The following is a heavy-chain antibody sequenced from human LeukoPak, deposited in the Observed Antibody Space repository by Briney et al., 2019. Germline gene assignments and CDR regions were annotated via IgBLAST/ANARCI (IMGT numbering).Heavy chain of an antibody. CDR2: IYYSGST. Sequence: PSETLSLTCTVSGGSISSSSYYWGWIRQPPGKGLEWIGSIYYSGSTYYNPSLKSRVTISVDTSKNQFSLELSSVTAADTAVYYCARGLAYCGGDCFGYWGQGTLVTVSS. CDR1: GGSISSSSYY. CDR3: ARGLAYCGGDCFGY. D-gene: IGHD2-21*01. J-gene: IGHJ4*02. V-gene: IGHV4-39*07.